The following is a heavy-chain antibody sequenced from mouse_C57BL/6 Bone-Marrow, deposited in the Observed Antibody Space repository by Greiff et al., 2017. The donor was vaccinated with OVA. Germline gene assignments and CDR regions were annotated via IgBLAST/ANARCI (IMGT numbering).Heavy chain of an antibody. D-gene: IGHD1-1*01. CDR2: IYPGSGST. J-gene: IGHJ2*01. Sequence: QVHVKQPGAELVKPGASVKMSCKASGYTFTSYWITWVKQRPGQGLEWIGDIYPGSGSTHYNEKFKSKATLTVDTASSKAYMQLSSLTSEDSAVYYCASNYYGSSYFDYWGQGTTLTVSS. CDR3: ASNYYGSSYFDY. V-gene: IGHV1-55*01. CDR1: GYTFTSYW.